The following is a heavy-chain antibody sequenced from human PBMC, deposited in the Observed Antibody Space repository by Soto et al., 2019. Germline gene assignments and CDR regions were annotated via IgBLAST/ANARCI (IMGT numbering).Heavy chain of an antibody. Sequence: QVHLQESGPGLVKPSDTLSLTCTVSGGAISTYYWTWIRQPAGKGLEWIGRIYSSGSTKYNPSLQSRVTMSLDTSNNQFALRLTSVTSADTAVYDCARGQRFADWFDPWRKGTLVTVSS. CDR1: GGAISTYY. D-gene: IGHD3-3*01. CDR2: IYSSGST. CDR3: ARGQRFADWFDP. J-gene: IGHJ5*02. V-gene: IGHV4-4*07.